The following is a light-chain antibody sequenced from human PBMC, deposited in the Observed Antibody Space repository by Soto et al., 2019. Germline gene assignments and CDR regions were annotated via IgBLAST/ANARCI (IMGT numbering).Light chain of an antibody. Sequence: QSVLTQPPSVSAAPGQKFTISCSGSSSNIGNNYVSWYQQLPGTAPKLLIYDNNKRPSGIPDRFSGSKSGTSATLGITGLQTGDEDDYYCGTWDSRLSAVVFGGGNKLTVL. J-gene: IGLJ2*01. CDR3: GTWDSRLSAVV. V-gene: IGLV1-51*01. CDR1: SSNIGNNY. CDR2: DNN.